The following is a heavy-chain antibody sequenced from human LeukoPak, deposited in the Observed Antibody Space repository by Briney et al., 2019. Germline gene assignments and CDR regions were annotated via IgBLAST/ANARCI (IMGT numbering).Heavy chain of an antibody. CDR2: INHSGST. CDR1: GGSFSGYY. V-gene: IGHV4-34*01. Sequence: PSETLSLTCAVYGGSFSGYYWSWIRQPPGKGLEWIGEINHSGSTNYNPSLKSRVTISVDTSKNQFSLKLSSVTAADTAVYYCARVTRSSSTSRRSYYYYGMDVWGQGTTVTVSS. D-gene: IGHD2-2*01. CDR3: ARVTRSSSTSRRSYYYYGMDV. J-gene: IGHJ6*02.